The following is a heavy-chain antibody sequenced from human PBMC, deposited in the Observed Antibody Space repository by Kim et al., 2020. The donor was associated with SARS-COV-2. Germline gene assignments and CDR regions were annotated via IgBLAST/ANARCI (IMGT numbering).Heavy chain of an antibody. V-gene: IGHV4-59*08. Sequence: SETLSLTCTVSGGSISSYYWSWIRQPPGKGLEWIGYIYYSGSTNYNPSLKSRVTISVDTSKNQFSLKLSSVTAADTAVYYCARFKQLGTQFNWFDPWGQGTLVTVSS. D-gene: IGHD6-13*01. J-gene: IGHJ5*02. CDR2: IYYSGST. CDR3: ARFKQLGTQFNWFDP. CDR1: GGSISSYY.